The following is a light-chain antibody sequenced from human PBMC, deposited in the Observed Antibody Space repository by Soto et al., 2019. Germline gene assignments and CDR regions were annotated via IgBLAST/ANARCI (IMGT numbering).Light chain of an antibody. V-gene: IGKV1-5*03. CDR1: QSISSW. J-gene: IGKJ2*01. CDR2: RAS. CDR3: QRYGGYSLT. Sequence: DIQMTQSPSTLSASVGDRVTITCRASQSISSWLAWYQQKPGKAPKLLIYRASNLQSGVPSMFSGSGAGTEFTLTISSLQPDDFAYYYYQRYGGYSLTFGQGTKLEI.